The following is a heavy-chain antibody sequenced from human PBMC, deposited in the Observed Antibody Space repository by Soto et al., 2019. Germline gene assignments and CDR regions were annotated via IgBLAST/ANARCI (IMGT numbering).Heavy chain of an antibody. CDR1: GFTLSSYS. CDR3: ARDNPRSSGWDV. CDR2: ISSSRSTI. J-gene: IGHJ6*02. Sequence: EVQLVESGGGLVQPGGSLRLSCEASGFTLSSYSMNWARQAPGQWLEWVSYISSSRSTIYYADSVKGRFTISRDNAKNSLYLQMNSLRDEDTAVYYCARDNPRSSGWDVWGQGTTVTVSS. V-gene: IGHV3-48*02.